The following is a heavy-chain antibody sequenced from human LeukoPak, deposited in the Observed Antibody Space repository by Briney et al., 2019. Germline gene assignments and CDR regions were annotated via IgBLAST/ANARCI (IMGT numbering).Heavy chain of an antibody. D-gene: IGHD3-9*01. CDR2: ISSSSSYI. J-gene: IGHJ4*02. V-gene: IGHV3-21*01. Sequence: GGSLRLSCAASGFTFSTYSMNWVRQAPGKGLEWVSSISSSSSYIYYADSVKGRFTISRDNAKNSLYLQMNSLRAEDTAVYYCARADPVYDILTGYYNGMPGDFDYWGQGTLVTVSS. CDR1: GFTFSTYS. CDR3: ARADPVYDILTGYYNGMPGDFDY.